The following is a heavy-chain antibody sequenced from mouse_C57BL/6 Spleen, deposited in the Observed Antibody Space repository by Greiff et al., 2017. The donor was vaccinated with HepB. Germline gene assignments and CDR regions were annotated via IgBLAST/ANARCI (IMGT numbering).Heavy chain of an antibody. J-gene: IGHJ3*01. V-gene: IGHV5-4*01. Sequence: EVMLVVSGGGLVKPGGSLKLSCAASGFTFSSYAMSWVRQTPEKRLEWVATISDGGSYTYYPDNVKGRFTISRNNNKNNLYLQMNHLKSEDTAMYYCARDSFLTETGAFAYWGQGTLVTVSA. CDR2: ISDGGSYT. CDR1: GFTFSSYA. CDR3: ARDSFLTETGAFAY. D-gene: IGHD4-1*01.